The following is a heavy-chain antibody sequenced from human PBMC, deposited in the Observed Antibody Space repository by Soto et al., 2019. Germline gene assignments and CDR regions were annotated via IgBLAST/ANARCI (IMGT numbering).Heavy chain of an antibody. CDR3: ATDKHGLGPGGFDY. CDR1: GYTFTRYA. Sequence: ASVKVSCKASGYTFTRYAMHWVRQAPGQRLEWMGWSNAGTGSTKYSQKLQGWVTMTRDTSISTAYMELNSLRAEDTAVYYSATDKHGLGPGGFDYWGQGTLVNVSS. CDR2: SNAGTGST. V-gene: IGHV1-3*01. D-gene: IGHD3-10*01. J-gene: IGHJ4*02.